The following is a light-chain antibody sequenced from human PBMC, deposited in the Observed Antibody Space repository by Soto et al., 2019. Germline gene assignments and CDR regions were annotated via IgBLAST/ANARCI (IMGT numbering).Light chain of an antibody. CDR3: QQYDDWPLT. J-gene: IGKJ4*01. CDR1: QGVGNY. Sequence: EIVMTQSPVTLSVSPGEGATLSCRASQGVGNYLAWYQQKPGQTPRLLIYGASTRATDIPARFSGSGSGTEFTLTISSLQSEDFAVYYCQQYDDWPLTFGGGTKVEIK. CDR2: GAS. V-gene: IGKV3-15*01.